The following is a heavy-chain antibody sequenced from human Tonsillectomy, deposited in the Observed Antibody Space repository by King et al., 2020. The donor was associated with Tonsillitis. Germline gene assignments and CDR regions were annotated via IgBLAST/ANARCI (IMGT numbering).Heavy chain of an antibody. J-gene: IGHJ4*02. Sequence: QLQESGSGLVKPSQTLSLTCAVSGGSINTGGFSWSWIRQPPGKGLEWIGYISHSGNTYYNPSLRSRVAISLDRSKNQFSLKLTSVTAADTAVYYCARAVLLATSETFFDYWGQGTLVTVSS. CDR3: ARAVLLATSETFFDY. CDR1: GGSINTGGFS. D-gene: IGHD5-12*01. V-gene: IGHV4-30-2*01. CDR2: ISHSGNT.